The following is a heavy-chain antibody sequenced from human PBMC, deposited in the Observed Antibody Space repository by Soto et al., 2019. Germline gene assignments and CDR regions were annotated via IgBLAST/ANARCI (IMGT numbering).Heavy chain of an antibody. CDR1: GGSISSGDYY. J-gene: IGHJ4*02. Sequence: SETLSLTCTVSGGSISSGDYYWSWIRQPPGKGLEWIGYIYYSGSTYYNPSLKSRVTISVDTSKNQFSLKLSSVTAADTAVYYCARGTITGTKGVYWGQGTLVTVSS. CDR3: ARGTITGTKGVY. CDR2: IYYSGST. V-gene: IGHV4-30-4*01. D-gene: IGHD1-7*01.